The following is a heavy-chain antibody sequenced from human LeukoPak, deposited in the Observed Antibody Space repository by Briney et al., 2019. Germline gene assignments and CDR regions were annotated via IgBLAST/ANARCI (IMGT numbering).Heavy chain of an antibody. V-gene: IGHV3-33*06. CDR2: IWYDGSNK. CDR1: GFTFSSYG. D-gene: IGHD6-6*01. CDR3: AKPFEYSSSSCLDY. Sequence: GGSLRLSCAAPGFTFSSYGMHWVRQAPGKGLEWVAVIWYDGSNKYYADSVKGRFTISRDNSKNTLYLQMNSLRAEDTAVYYCAKPFEYSSSSCLDYWGQGTLVTVSS. J-gene: IGHJ4*02.